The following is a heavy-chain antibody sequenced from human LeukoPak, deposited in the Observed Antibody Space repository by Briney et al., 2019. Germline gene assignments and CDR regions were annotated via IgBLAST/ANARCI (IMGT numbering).Heavy chain of an antibody. CDR2: ITNNGGRT. Sequence: GGSLRLSCVASGFTFSNYDMSWVRQAPGKGLEYVSAITNNGGRTYYADSVKGRFTISRDNSKNTLYLQMGSLRVEDMAVYYCARASSTGPPDYWGQGTLVTVSS. J-gene: IGHJ4*02. CDR3: ARASSTGPPDY. CDR1: GFTFSNYD. D-gene: IGHD1-14*01. V-gene: IGHV3-64*02.